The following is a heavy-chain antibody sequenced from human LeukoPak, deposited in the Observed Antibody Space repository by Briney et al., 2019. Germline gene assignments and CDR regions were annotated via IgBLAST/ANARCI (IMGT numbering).Heavy chain of an antibody. D-gene: IGHD5-12*01. Sequence: ASVKLSCTASGYTFTSYGISWVRQAPGQGLEWMGWISAYNGNTNYAQMIEGRVTMTTDTSTSTAYMELRSLRSDDTVVYYCARAPGRYEGGNFDYWGQGTLVTVSS. CDR2: ISAYNGNT. V-gene: IGHV1-18*01. J-gene: IGHJ4*02. CDR1: GYTFTSYG. CDR3: ARAPGRYEGGNFDY.